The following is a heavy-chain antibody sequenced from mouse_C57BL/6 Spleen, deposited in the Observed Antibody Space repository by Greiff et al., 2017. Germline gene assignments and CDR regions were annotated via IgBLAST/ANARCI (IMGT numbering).Heavy chain of an antibody. CDR3: ARRYYGSSYWYFDV. CDR1: GYTFTSYW. D-gene: IGHD1-1*01. CDR2: IDPSDSYT. J-gene: IGHJ1*03. V-gene: IGHV1-69*01. Sequence: QVQLQQPGAELVMPGASVKLSCKASGYTFTSYWMHWVKQRPGPGLEWIGEIDPSDSYTNYNQKFKGKSTLTVDKSSSTAYMQLSSLTSEDSAVYYCARRYYGSSYWYFDVGGTGTTVTVSS.